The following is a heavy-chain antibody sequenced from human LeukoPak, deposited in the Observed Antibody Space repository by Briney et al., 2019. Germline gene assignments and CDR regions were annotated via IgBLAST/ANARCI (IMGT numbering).Heavy chain of an antibody. CDR2: ISAYNGNK. D-gene: IGHD5-12*01. Sequence: ASVKVSCKASGYTFTSYGISWVRQAPGQGLEWMGWISAYNGNKNYAQKLQGRVTMTTDTSTSTAYMELRSLRSDDTAVYYCARDSPSIGAKTAGTFDYWDQGPLVTVSS. CDR1: GYTFTSYG. CDR3: ARDSPSIGAKTAGTFDY. J-gene: IGHJ4*02. V-gene: IGHV1-18*01.